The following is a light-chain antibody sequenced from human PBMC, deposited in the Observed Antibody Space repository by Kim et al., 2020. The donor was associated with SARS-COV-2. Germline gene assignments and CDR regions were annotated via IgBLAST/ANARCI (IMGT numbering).Light chain of an antibody. Sequence: ASVADRVTITCRASQRINSFLNWYQQKPGKAPKLLIYAASSLQSGVPSRFSGSGSGTDFTLTISSLQPEDFATYFCQQTYSTPRTFGQGTKVDIK. V-gene: IGKV1-39*01. J-gene: IGKJ1*01. CDR3: QQTYSTPRT. CDR2: AAS. CDR1: QRINSF.